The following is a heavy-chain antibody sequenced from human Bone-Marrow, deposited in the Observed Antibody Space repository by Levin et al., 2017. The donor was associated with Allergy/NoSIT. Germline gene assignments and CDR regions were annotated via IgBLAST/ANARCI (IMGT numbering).Heavy chain of an antibody. D-gene: IGHD3-9*01. V-gene: IGHV3-33*01. CDR1: GFTFSSYG. Sequence: GESLKISCAASGFTFSSYGMHWVRQAPGKGLEWVAVIWYDGSNKYYADSVKGRFTISRDNSKNTLYLQMNSLRAEDTAVYYCARDFGILTGYYDWGQGTLVTVSS. CDR2: IWYDGSNK. J-gene: IGHJ4*02. CDR3: ARDFGILTGYYD.